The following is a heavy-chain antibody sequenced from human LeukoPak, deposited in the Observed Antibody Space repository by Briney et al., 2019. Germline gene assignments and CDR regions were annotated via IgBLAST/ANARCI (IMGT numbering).Heavy chain of an antibody. J-gene: IGHJ4*02. Sequence: SETLSLTCTVSGGSISSSSYYWGWIRQPAGKGLEWIGRIYTSGSTNYNPSLKSRVTISVDTSKNQFSLKLSSVTAADTAVYYCARTYSGSYYKDFFDYWGQGTLVTVSS. V-gene: IGHV4-61*02. D-gene: IGHD1-26*01. CDR2: IYTSGST. CDR1: GGSISSSSYY. CDR3: ARTYSGSYYKDFFDY.